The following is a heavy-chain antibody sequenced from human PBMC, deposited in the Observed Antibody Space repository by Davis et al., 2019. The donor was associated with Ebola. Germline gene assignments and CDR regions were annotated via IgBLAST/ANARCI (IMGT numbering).Heavy chain of an antibody. CDR2: INPNSGGT. J-gene: IGHJ6*02. V-gene: IGHV1-2*02. CDR1: GGTFSSYA. Sequence: ASVKVSCKASGGTFSSYAISWVRQAPGQGLEWMGWINPNSGGTNYAQKFQGRVTMTRDTSISTAYMELSRLRSDDTAVYYCARLWFGESYGMDVWGQGTTVTVSS. D-gene: IGHD3-10*01. CDR3: ARLWFGESYGMDV.